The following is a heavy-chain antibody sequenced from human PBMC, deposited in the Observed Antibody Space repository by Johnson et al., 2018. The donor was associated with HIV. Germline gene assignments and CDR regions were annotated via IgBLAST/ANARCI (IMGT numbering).Heavy chain of an antibody. V-gene: IGHV3-66*01. Sequence: VQLVESGGGLVQPGGSLRLSCAASGFTFSSFWMTWVRQAPGKGLEWVSVIYNDGNTYYADSVKGRFTISRDNSKNTLYLQMNSLRAEDTAVYYCARDLRYSGYEYAFDIWGQGTMVTVSS. CDR3: ARDLRYSGYEYAFDI. J-gene: IGHJ3*02. CDR2: IYNDGNT. CDR1: GFTFSSFW. D-gene: IGHD5-12*01.